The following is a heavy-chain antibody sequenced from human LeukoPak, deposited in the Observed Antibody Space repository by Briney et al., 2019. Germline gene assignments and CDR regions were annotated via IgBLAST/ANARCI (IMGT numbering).Heavy chain of an antibody. V-gene: IGHV4-34*01. D-gene: IGHD3-10*01. CDR2: INLSGST. CDR1: GGSFSGYY. CDR3: ARGTEELLSYFDY. Sequence: SETLSLTCAVYGGSFSGYYWSWIRQPPGKGLEWIGEINLSGSTNYNPSLKSRVTISVDTSKNQFSLKLSSVTAADTAVYYCARGTEELLSYFDYWGQGTLVTVSS. J-gene: IGHJ4*02.